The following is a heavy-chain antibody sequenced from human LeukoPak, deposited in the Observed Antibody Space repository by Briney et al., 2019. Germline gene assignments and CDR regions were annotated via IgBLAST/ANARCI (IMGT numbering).Heavy chain of an antibody. J-gene: IGHJ4*02. CDR2: ISAYNGNT. CDR3: ARAARVVPAAAMDY. D-gene: IGHD2-2*01. V-gene: IGHV1-18*01. Sequence: ASVKVSCKASGYTFTSYGISWVRQAPGQGLEWMGWISAYNGNTNYAQKLQGRVTMTTDTSTSTAYMELRSLRSDDTAVYYRARAARVVPAAAMDYWGQGTLVTVSS. CDR1: GYTFTSYG.